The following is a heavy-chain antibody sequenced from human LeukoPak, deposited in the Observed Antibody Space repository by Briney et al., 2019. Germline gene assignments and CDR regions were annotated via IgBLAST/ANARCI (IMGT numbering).Heavy chain of an antibody. CDR1: GGSFSGYY. CDR2: INHSGST. V-gene: IGHV4-34*01. D-gene: IGHD3-10*01. J-gene: IGHJ6*03. CDR3: ARDRFLLDYYGSGSYHNYYYYYMDV. Sequence: SEALSLTCAVYGGSFSGYYWSWIRQPPGKGLEWMGEINHSGSTNYNPSLKSRVTISVDTSKNQFSLKLSSVTAADTAVYYCARDRFLLDYYGSGSYHNYYYYYMDVWGKGTTVSVSS.